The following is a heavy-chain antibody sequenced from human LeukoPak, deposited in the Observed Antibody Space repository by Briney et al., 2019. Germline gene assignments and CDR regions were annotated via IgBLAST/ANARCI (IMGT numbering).Heavy chain of an antibody. Sequence: PGGSLRLSCAASGFNFSSYGMHWVRQAPGKGLEWVAVILYDGSKKYYVDSVKGRFTISRDNSKNTLYMQMNSLRPEDTALYFCVKWGYSSGCAWGQGTLVTVSS. CDR1: GFNFSSYG. J-gene: IGHJ4*02. CDR2: ILYDGSKK. D-gene: IGHD6-19*01. V-gene: IGHV3-30*18. CDR3: VKWGYSSGCA.